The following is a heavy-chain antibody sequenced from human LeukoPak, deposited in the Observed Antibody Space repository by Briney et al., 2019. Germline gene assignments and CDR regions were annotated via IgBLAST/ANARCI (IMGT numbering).Heavy chain of an antibody. D-gene: IGHD1-7*01. CDR3: AKVLTGTRGLGY. V-gene: IGHV3-30-3*01. Sequence: GGSLRLSCAASGFTFSSYAMHWVHQAPGKGLEWVAVISYDGSNKYYADSVKGRFTISRDNSKNTLYLQMNSLRAEDTAVYYCAKVLTGTRGLGYWGQGTLVTVSS. CDR1: GFTFSSYA. CDR2: ISYDGSNK. J-gene: IGHJ4*02.